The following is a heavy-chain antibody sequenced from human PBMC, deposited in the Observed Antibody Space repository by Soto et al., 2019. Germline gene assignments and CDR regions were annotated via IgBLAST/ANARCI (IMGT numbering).Heavy chain of an antibody. CDR2: IYHSGST. CDR3: AGSIAAPRKGFDWFDP. Sequence: QVQLQESGPGLVKPSGTLSLTCAVSGGSISSSNWWSWVRQPPGKGLEWIGEIYHSGSTNYNPSLKRRVTISVDKSKNQFSLKLSSVTAADTAVYYCAGSIAAPRKGFDWFDPWGQGTLVTVSS. D-gene: IGHD6-6*01. J-gene: IGHJ5*02. V-gene: IGHV4-4*02. CDR1: GGSISSSNW.